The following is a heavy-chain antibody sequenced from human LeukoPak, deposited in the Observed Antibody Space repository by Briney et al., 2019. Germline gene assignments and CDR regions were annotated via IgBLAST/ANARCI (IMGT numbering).Heavy chain of an antibody. CDR3: ARGEGYGSGSYFTYYFDY. V-gene: IGHV3-11*01. D-gene: IGHD3-10*01. J-gene: IGHJ4*02. CDR1: GFTFSDYY. CDR2: ISSSGSTI. Sequence: HPGGSLRLSCAASGFTFSDYYMSWIRQAPGKGLEWVSYISSSGSTIYYADSVKGRFTISRDNAKNSLYLQMNSLRAEDTAVYYCARGEGYGSGSYFTYYFDYWGQGTLVTVSS.